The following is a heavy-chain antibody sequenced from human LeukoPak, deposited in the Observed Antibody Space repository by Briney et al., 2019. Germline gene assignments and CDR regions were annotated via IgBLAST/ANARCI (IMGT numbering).Heavy chain of an antibody. D-gene: IGHD2-8*01. J-gene: IGHJ3*02. CDR1: GFTFSIYS. CDR2: INTGSSAI. CDR3: HWVNEVDAFDI. V-gene: IGHV3-48*01. Sequence: GGSLRLSCAASGFTFSIYSMSWVRQAPGKGLEWVSYINTGSSAICYADSVKGRFTISRDNSKNTLYLQMNSLRAEDTAVYYCHWVNEVDAFDIWGQGTMVTVSS.